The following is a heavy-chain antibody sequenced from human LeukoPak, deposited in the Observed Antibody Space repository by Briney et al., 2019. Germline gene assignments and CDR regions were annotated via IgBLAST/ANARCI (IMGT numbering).Heavy chain of an antibody. D-gene: IGHD2-2*03. Sequence: ASVKVSCKASGYTFTGYYMHWVRQAPGQGLEWMGGIIRIFSTTNYAQKFQGRVTISADESTSTAYMELSSLRSEGTAVYYCASGYCSTTSCYVNPYFDYWGQGTLVTVSS. CDR3: ASGYCSTTSCYVNPYFDY. V-gene: IGHV1-69*13. CDR1: GYTFTGYY. J-gene: IGHJ4*02. CDR2: IIRIFSTT.